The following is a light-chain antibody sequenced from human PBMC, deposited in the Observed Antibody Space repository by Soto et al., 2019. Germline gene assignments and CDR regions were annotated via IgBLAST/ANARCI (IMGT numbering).Light chain of an antibody. J-gene: IGKJ4*01. CDR1: QSVGRT. V-gene: IGKV3-11*01. CDR3: QQRDSWPLT. Sequence: EIVLTQSPATLSLSPGERATLSCRASQSVGRTLAWFQQKPGQAPRLLIYDASNRATGIPARFTGSGSGTDFTLTIRSLEPEDFAIYYCQQRDSWPLTFVGGTKVEIK. CDR2: DAS.